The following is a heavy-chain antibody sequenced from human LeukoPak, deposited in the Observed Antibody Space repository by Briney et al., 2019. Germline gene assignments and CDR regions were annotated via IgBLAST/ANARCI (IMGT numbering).Heavy chain of an antibody. V-gene: IGHV1-69*13. D-gene: IGHD1-7*01. CDR2: IIPIFGTA. Sequence: ASVKVSCKASGGTFGSYAISWVRQAPGQGLEWMGGIIPIFGTANYAQKFQGRVTITADESTSTAYMELSSLRSEDTAVYYCARRQGELELRRDYYYGMDVWGQGTTVTVSS. J-gene: IGHJ6*02. CDR1: GGTFGSYA. CDR3: ARRQGELELRRDYYYGMDV.